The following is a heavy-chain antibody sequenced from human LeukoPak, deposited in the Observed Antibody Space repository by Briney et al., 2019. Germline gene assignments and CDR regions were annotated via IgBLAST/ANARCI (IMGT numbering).Heavy chain of an antibody. CDR2: IYYSGST. CDR1: GGSISSGGYY. D-gene: IGHD6-13*01. Sequence: SETLSLTCTVSGGSISSGGYYWSWIRQHPGKGLEWIGYIYYSGSTYYNPSLKSRVTISVDTSKNQFSLKLSSVTAADTAVYYCARGEGYSSSWYLDYWGQGTLVTVSS. CDR3: ARGEGYSSSWYLDY. J-gene: IGHJ4*02. V-gene: IGHV4-31*03.